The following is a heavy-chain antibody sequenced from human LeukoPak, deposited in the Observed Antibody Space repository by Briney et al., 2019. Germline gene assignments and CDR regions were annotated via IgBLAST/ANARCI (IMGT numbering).Heavy chain of an antibody. Sequence: PSETLSLTCTVSGGSISSGDYYWSWIRQPPGKGLEWIGYIYYSGSTNYNPSLKSRVTISVDTSKNQFSLKLSSVTAADTAVYYCARAIARPWYFDLWGRGTLVTVSS. CDR2: IYYSGST. D-gene: IGHD6-6*01. CDR3: ARAIARPWYFDL. V-gene: IGHV4-61*08. J-gene: IGHJ2*01. CDR1: GGSISSGDYY.